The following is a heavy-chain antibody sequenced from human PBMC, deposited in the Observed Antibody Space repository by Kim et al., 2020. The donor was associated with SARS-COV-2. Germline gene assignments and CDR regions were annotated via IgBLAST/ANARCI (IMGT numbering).Heavy chain of an antibody. D-gene: IGHD4-17*01. CDR2: IKSEPDGATT. J-gene: IGHJ4*01. CDR1: GFTFTYAW. CDR3: LCNDFGDY. Sequence: GGSLRLSCVGSGFTFTYAWMSWVCQAPGKGLEWVGRIKSEPDGATTDYAAPVKGRCTVSRDDSKNTLYLQLSSLNTEDTAVYYCLCNDFGDYWGHGTLVTVS. V-gene: IGHV3-15*01.